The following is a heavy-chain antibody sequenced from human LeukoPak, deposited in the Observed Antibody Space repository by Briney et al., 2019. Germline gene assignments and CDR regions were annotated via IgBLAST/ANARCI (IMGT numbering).Heavy chain of an antibody. V-gene: IGHV3-23*01. CDR1: EFTFSSYG. CDR2: LTGSGTST. Sequence: GGSLRLSCAASEFTFSSYGMGWVRQAPGKGLEWVSVLTGSGTSTFYADSVKGRFTISRDNFKNTLYLQMNSLRAEDTAVYYCAKVNKVGATFFDYWGQGTLVTVSS. CDR3: AKVNKVGATFFDY. D-gene: IGHD1-26*01. J-gene: IGHJ4*02.